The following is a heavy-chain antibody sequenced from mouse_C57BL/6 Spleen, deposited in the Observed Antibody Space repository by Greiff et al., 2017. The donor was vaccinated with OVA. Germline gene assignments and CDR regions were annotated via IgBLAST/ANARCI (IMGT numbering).Heavy chain of an antibody. CDR3: ARDRYDYDDVPYAMDY. D-gene: IGHD2-4*01. V-gene: IGHV5-4*01. Sequence: EVKLVESGGGLVKPGGSLKLSCAASGFTFSSYAMSWVRQTPEKRLEWVATISDGGSYTYYPDNVKGRFTISRDNAKNNLYLQMSHLKSEDTAMYYCARDRYDYDDVPYAMDYWGQGTSVTVSS. CDR1: GFTFSSYA. J-gene: IGHJ4*01. CDR2: ISDGGSYT.